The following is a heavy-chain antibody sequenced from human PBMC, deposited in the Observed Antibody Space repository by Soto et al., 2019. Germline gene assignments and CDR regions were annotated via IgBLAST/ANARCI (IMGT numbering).Heavy chain of an antibody. J-gene: IGHJ4*02. V-gene: IGHV3-72*01. Sequence: GGSLRLSCAISGFTFSDHYMDWVRQAPGRGLEWVARTRNKVNSYSTEYAASVKGRFTILRDDSKNSLYLQMNSLQTEDTAIYYCTRSALIPHQHFDLWGQGTLVTVSS. CDR1: GFTFSDHY. D-gene: IGHD2-2*01. CDR2: TRNKVNSYST. CDR3: TRSALIPHQHFDL.